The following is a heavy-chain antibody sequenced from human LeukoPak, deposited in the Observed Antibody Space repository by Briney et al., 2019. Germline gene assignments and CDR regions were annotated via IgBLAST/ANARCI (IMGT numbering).Heavy chain of an antibody. V-gene: IGHV5-51*01. CDR3: ARGKTWFDH. Sequence: GESLKISCKTSGYNFPIYWIGWVRQMPGKGLEWVGIIYPAQSDTTYSPSFQGQVTISADKSTGIAYLQWSSLKASDSAIYYCARGKTWFDHWGQGTQVTVSS. J-gene: IGHJ5*02. CDR2: IYPAQSDT. CDR1: GYNFPIYW.